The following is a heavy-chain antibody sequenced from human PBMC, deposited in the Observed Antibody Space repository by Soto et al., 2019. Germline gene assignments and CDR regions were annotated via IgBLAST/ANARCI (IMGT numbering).Heavy chain of an antibody. J-gene: IGHJ1*01. CDR2: ISGSGGST. D-gene: IGHD6-19*01. CDR1: GFTFSSYA. CDR3: TTVKVVLEVAGLSESFHH. Sequence: GGSLRLSCAASGFTFSSYAMSWVRQAPGKGLEWVSAISGSGGSTYYADSVKGRFTISRDNSKNTLYLQMNSLKTEDTAVYYCTTVKVVLEVAGLSESFHHWGQGTLVTVSS. V-gene: IGHV3-23*01.